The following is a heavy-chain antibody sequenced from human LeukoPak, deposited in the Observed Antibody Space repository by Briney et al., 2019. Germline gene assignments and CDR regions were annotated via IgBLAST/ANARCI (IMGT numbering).Heavy chain of an antibody. V-gene: IGHV4-59*08. CDR2: IYYSGST. CDR3: ARLAVGYYDSSGLLGFDY. Sequence: SETLSLTCTVSGGSISSYYWSWIRQPPGKGLEWIGYIYYSGSTNYNPSLKSRVTISVDTSKNQFSLKLSSVTAADTAVYYCARLAVGYYDSSGLLGFDYWGQGTLVTVSS. D-gene: IGHD3-22*01. CDR1: GGSISSYY. J-gene: IGHJ4*02.